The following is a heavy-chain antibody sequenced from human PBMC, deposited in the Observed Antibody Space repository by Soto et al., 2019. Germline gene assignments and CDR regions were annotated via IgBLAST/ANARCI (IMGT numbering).Heavy chain of an antibody. CDR3: ARTLRAYDY. CDR1: GFTFSNYG. J-gene: IGHJ4*02. D-gene: IGHD5-12*01. V-gene: IGHV3-23*01. CDR2: ITNSGGST. Sequence: GGSLRLSCAASGFTFSNYGMSWVRQAPGRGLEWVSAITNSGGSTYYADSVKGRFTISRDNSKNMLYLQLNSLRVEDTALYYCARTLRAYDYWGKGTLVTVSS.